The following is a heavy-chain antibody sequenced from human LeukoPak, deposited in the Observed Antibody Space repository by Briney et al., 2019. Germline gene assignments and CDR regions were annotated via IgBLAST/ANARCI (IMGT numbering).Heavy chain of an antibody. CDR3: AKGYDFWSGYYGEAFDY. J-gene: IGHJ4*02. CDR2: ISWNSGSI. D-gene: IGHD3-3*01. V-gene: IGHV3-9*01. CDR1: GFTFDDYA. Sequence: GGSLRLSCAASGFTFDDYAMHWVRQAPGKGLEWVSGISWNSGSIGYADSVKGRFTISRDNAKNSLYLQMNSLRAEDTALYYCAKGYDFWSGYYGEAFDYWGQGTLVTVSS.